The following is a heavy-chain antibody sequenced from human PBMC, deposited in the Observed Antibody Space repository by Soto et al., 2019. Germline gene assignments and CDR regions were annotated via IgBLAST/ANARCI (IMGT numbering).Heavy chain of an antibody. Sequence: EGSLRLSCAASGFTFRTYGMTWVRQAPGKGLEWVSGISGSGGERYYGDSGEGRFSISRDNSENTLFLQMHSLRAEDTAIYYCAKDTLNDSGSFDYWGQGTLVTVSS. CDR2: ISGSGGER. D-gene: IGHD6-19*01. V-gene: IGHV3-23*01. J-gene: IGHJ4*02. CDR3: AKDTLNDSGSFDY. CDR1: GFTFRTYG.